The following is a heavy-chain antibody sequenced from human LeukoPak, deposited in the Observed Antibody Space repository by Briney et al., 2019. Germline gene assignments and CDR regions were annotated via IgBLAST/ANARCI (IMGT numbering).Heavy chain of an antibody. CDR1: GFTFSSYS. CDR3: ARDKGTEGLLPRGDWYFDL. D-gene: IGHD3-3*01. V-gene: IGHV3-21*01. Sequence: GGSLRLSCAASGFTFSSYSMNWVRQAPGKGLEWVSSISSSSTYVYYAGSVKGRFTISRDNAKNSLFLQMNSLRAEDTAVYYCARDKGTEGLLPRGDWYFDLWGRGTLVTVSS. CDR2: ISSSSTYV. J-gene: IGHJ2*01.